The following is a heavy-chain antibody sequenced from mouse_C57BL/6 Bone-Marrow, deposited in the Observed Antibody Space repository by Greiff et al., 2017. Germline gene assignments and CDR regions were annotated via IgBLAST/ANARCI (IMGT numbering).Heavy chain of an antibody. J-gene: IGHJ4*01. CDR2: ISYDGSN. CDR1: GYSITSGYY. D-gene: IGHD2-3*01. V-gene: IGHV3-6*01. CDR3: ASLDGYYHYYAMDY. Sequence: EVKLMESGPGLVKPSQSLSLTCSVTGYSITSGYYWNWIRQFPGNKLEWMGYISYDGSNNYNPSLKNRISITRDTSKNQFFLKLNSVTTEDTATYYCASLDGYYHYYAMDYWGQGTSVTVSS.